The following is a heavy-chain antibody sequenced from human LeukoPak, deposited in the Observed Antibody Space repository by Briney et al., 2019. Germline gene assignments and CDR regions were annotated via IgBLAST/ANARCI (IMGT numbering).Heavy chain of an antibody. V-gene: IGHV4-59*01. CDR3: ARAYSYGANFDY. D-gene: IGHD5-18*01. J-gene: IGHJ4*02. CDR2: IYYSGST. Sequence: KASETLSLTCTVSGGSISSYYWSWIRQPPGKGLEWIGYIYYSGSTNYNPSLKSRVTISVDTSKNQFSLKLSSVTAADTAVYYCARAYSYGANFDYWGQGTLVTVSS. CDR1: GGSISSYY.